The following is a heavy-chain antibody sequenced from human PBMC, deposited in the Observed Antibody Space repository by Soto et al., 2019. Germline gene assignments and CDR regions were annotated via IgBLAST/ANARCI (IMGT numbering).Heavy chain of an antibody. CDR2: VFYSGNT. CDR1: GGSFTSTNHY. J-gene: IGHJ4*02. V-gene: IGHV4-39*01. D-gene: IGHD1-26*01. CDR3: AVGSSGFYYIY. Sequence: SETLSLTCSVSGGSFTSTNHYWGWIRQTPHKDLQWIGSVFYSGNTYSNPPLKSRVTISKDTSKNQFSLKLSSVTAADTAVYYCAVGSSGFYYIYWGQGIQVTVSS.